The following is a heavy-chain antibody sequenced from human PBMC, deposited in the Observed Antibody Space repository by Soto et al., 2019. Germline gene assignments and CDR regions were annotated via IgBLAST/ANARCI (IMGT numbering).Heavy chain of an antibody. CDR2: IYYSGST. CDR1: GGSISSYY. V-gene: IGHV4-59*08. J-gene: IGHJ6*02. CDR3: ARTHAPHRSSWPPGYYYGTDV. D-gene: IGHD6-13*01. Sequence: QVQLQESGPGLVKPSETLSLTCTVSGGSISSYYWSWIRQPPGKGLEWIGYIYYSGSTNYNPSLQRRGTTSVDTSKNYCSLTLSSVTAADTAVYYCARTHAPHRSSWPPGYYYGTDVWGQGTTVTVSS.